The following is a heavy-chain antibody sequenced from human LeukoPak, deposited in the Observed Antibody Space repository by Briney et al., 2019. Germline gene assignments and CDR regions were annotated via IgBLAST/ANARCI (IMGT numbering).Heavy chain of an antibody. D-gene: IGHD3-3*01. CDR3: ARERLGDDIYFDL. V-gene: IGHV3-48*04. CDR1: GFTFSSYG. Sequence: GGSLRLSCAASGFTFSSYGMSWVRQAPGKGLEWVSYISSSGSTIYYADSVKGRFTISRDNAKNSLYLQMNSLRAEDTAVYFCARERLGDDIYFDLWGRGTLVTVSS. J-gene: IGHJ2*01. CDR2: ISSSGSTI.